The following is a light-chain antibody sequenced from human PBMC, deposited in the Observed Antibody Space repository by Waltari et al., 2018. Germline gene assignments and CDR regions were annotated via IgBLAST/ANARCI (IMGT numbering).Light chain of an antibody. CDR2: AAS. CDR3: QHYGRTPPMYT. V-gene: IGKV3-20*01. CDR1: QTVTSH. J-gene: IGKJ2*01. Sequence: EIVLTQSPGTLSLSAGERATLSCRASQTVTSHLAWYQQKPGQAPRLLILAASSRATGIPDTFSGSGSGTDFNLTIIRLEPEDSAVYYCQHYGRTPPMYTFGQGTKLEIK.